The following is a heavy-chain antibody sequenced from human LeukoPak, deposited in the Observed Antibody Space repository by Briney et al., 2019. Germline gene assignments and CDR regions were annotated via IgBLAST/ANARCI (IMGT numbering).Heavy chain of an antibody. D-gene: IGHD2-21*02. Sequence: SETLSLTCIVSGGSISSYYWSWIRQPPGKGLEWIGYIYSSGSTNSNPSLKSRVTISVDTSKSQFSLKMTSVTAADTAVYYCARQLSGRLMTFDYWGQGTLVTVSS. CDR1: GGSISSYY. J-gene: IGHJ4*02. V-gene: IGHV4-59*08. CDR2: IYSSGST. CDR3: ARQLSGRLMTFDY.